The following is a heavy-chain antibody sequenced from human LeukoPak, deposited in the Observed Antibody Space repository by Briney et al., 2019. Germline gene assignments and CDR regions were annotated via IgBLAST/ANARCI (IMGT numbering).Heavy chain of an antibody. D-gene: IGHD2-2*01. CDR2: ISSSSSTI. V-gene: IGHV3-48*04. CDR3: ARGGVSAAIVY. CDR1: GFTFSTYV. J-gene: IGHJ4*02. Sequence: GGSLRLSCAASGFTFSTYVMTWVRQAPGKGLEWVSYISSSSSTIYYADSVKGRFTISRDNAKNSLYLQMNSLRAEDTAVYYCARGGVSAAIVYWGQGTLVTVSS.